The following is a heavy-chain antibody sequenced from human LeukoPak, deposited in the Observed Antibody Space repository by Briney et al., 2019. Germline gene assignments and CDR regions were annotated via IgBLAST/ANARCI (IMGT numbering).Heavy chain of an antibody. CDR3: ARSAAAYYYYMDV. J-gene: IGHJ6*03. CDR1: GGTFDTYA. V-gene: IGHV1-69*13. CDR2: IIPILGTA. Sequence: ASVKVSCKTSGGTFDTYAISWVRQAPGQGIEWMGGIIPILGTANYAQKFQGRVTITADESTTTAHMDLSSLRFEDTAVYYCARSAAAYYYYMDVWGKGTTVTVSS.